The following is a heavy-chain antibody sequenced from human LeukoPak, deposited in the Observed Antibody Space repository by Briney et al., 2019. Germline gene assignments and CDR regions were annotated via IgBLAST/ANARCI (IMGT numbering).Heavy chain of an antibody. V-gene: IGHV3-23*01. Sequence: GGSLRLSCAASGFTFSSYGMTWVRQAPGKGLEWVSGISGSGGGTYYADSVRGRFSISRDNSKNTLHLQMNSLRAEDTAVYHCARDRESYWDYWGQGTLVTVSS. CDR2: ISGSGGGT. CDR3: ARDRESYWDY. D-gene: IGHD1-26*01. CDR1: GFTFSSYG. J-gene: IGHJ4*02.